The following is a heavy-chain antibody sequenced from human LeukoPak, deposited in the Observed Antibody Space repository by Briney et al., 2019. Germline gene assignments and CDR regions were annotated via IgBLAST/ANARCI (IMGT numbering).Heavy chain of an antibody. J-gene: IGHJ3*02. CDR2: IIPVFGTA. CDR3: AGKVLLTQDFHYGSDAFDI. CDR1: GGTFSSHA. D-gene: IGHD3-10*01. V-gene: IGHV1-69*05. Sequence: SSVKVSCKASGGTFSSHAISWVRQAPGQGLEWMGGIIPVFGTANYAQKFQDRVTITTDESTSTAYMELSSLRSEDTALYYCAGKVLLTQDFHYGSDAFDIWGQGTVVTVSS.